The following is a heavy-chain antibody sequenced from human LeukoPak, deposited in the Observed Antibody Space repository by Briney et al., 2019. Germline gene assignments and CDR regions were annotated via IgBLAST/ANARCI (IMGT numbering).Heavy chain of an antibody. D-gene: IGHD2-21*01. CDR3: ATYRGLDF. CDR2: INEDGSEK. Sequence: PGGSLRLSCAASGFTLSSYWMSWVRQAPGKGLEWVANINEDGSEKNFVDPVKGRFTISRDNAKNSLYLQMDSLRADDTAVYYCATYRGLDFGGQGTLVTVSS. J-gene: IGHJ4*02. V-gene: IGHV3-7*01. CDR1: GFTLSSYW.